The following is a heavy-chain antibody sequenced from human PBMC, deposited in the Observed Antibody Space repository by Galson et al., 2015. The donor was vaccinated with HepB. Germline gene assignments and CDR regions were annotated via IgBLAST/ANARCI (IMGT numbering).Heavy chain of an antibody. Sequence: SLRLSCAASGFMFSDYWMTWVRQAPGKGLEWVANIKEDGSDKKYADSVKGRFAISRDNAKNLLFLQMDSLRAEDTAVYFCARDFLQPPFYLDFWGQGSLVTVS. D-gene: IGHD2/OR15-2a*01. CDR1: GFMFSDYW. CDR2: IKEDGSDK. CDR3: ARDFLQPPFYLDF. J-gene: IGHJ4*02. V-gene: IGHV3-7*03.